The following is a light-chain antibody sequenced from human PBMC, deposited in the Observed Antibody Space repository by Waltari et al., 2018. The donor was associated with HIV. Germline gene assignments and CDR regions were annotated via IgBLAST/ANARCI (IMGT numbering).Light chain of an antibody. V-gene: IGLV1-44*01. CDR3: AAWDDSLNGLWV. CDR2: SNI. CDR1: SPTLGSNT. Sequence: QPVLTQPPSPSGTPGQRVTIPCSASSPTLGSNTVTCSQQLPGTAPKLLIYSNIQRPSGVPDRFSGSKSGTSASLAISGLQSDDEADYYCAAWDDSLNGLWVFGGGTKLTVL. J-gene: IGLJ3*02.